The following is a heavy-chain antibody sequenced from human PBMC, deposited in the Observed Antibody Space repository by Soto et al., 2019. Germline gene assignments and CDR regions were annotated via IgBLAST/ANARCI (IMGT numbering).Heavy chain of an antibody. CDR1: GYTFTSYA. J-gene: IGHJ4*02. V-gene: IGHV1-3*01. CDR2: LNAGNGNT. CDR3: ARRGYVDTAMVIGY. D-gene: IGHD5-18*01. Sequence: QVQLVQSGAEVKKPGASVKVSCKASGYTFTSYAMHWVRQAPGQRLEWMGWLNAGNGNTKYSQKFQGRVTITRDTSASTAYMELSSLRSEDTAVYYCARRGYVDTAMVIGYWGQGTLVTVSS.